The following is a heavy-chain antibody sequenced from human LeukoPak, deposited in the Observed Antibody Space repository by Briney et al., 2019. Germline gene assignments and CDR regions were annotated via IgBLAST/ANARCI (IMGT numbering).Heavy chain of an antibody. J-gene: IGHJ4*02. CDR1: GFTLSSYG. CDR3: ATFLPWLLYLDY. Sequence: GGSLRLSCAASGFTLSSYGMGWVRQAPGKGMEWVAVISYDGSNKYYTDSVKGRLTISRDNSKNTLYLQMNSLRAEDTAVYYCATFLPWLLYLDYWGQGTLVTVSS. CDR2: ISYDGSNK. V-gene: IGHV3-30*03. D-gene: IGHD3-3*01.